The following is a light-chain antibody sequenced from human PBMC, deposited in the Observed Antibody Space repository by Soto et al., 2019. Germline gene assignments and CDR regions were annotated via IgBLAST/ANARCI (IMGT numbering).Light chain of an antibody. CDR2: KAS. Sequence: DIQMTQSPSTLSGSVGDRVTITCRARQSISSWLAWYQQKPGKAPKLLIFKASDLKSGVPSRFSGSGSGTEFTLTISGLQPDDFATYYCQQYNTYLTFGGGTKVDIK. J-gene: IGKJ4*01. CDR1: QSISSW. V-gene: IGKV1-5*03. CDR3: QQYNTYLT.